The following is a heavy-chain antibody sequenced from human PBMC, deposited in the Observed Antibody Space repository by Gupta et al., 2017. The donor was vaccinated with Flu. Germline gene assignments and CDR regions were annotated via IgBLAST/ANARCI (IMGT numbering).Heavy chain of an antibody. V-gene: IGHV3-33*01. J-gene: IGHJ4*02. CDR1: GLPFSRHG. D-gene: IGHD6-6*01. CDR2: IWSDGSNK. Sequence: QVQLVESGGGVVQPGRSLRLSCVASGLPFSRHGMHWVRQAPGKGLEWVAVIWSDGSNKYYGDSVKGRFTISRDDSKNTLFLQMNSLRAEDTAVYYCARDEQLGNINYWGQGTLVTVSS. CDR3: ARDEQLGNINY.